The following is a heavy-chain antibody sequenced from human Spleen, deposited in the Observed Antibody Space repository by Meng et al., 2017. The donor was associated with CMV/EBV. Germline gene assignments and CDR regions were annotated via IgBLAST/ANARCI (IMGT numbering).Heavy chain of an antibody. J-gene: IGHJ4*02. Sequence: GGSLRLSCAASGFTFDDYGMSWVRQAPGKGLEWVSGISWNSGSIGYADSVKGRFTISRDNAKNSLYLQMNSLRAEDMALYYCVLGYCSSTSCYPKGPFDYWGQGTLVTVSS. CDR2: ISWNSGSI. CDR1: GFTFDDYG. V-gene: IGHV3-9*03. CDR3: VLGYCSSTSCYPKGPFDY. D-gene: IGHD2-2*01.